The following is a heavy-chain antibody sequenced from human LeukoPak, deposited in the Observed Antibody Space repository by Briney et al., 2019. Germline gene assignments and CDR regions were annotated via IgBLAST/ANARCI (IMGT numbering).Heavy chain of an antibody. V-gene: IGHV3-66*02. D-gene: IGHD5-18*01. CDR3: ASKSWIQLWAPFDY. J-gene: IGHJ4*02. Sequence: PGGSLRLSCAASGFTVSSNYMSRVRQAPGKGLEWVSVIYSGGSTYYADSVKGRFTISRDNSKNTLYLQMNSLRAEDTAVYYCASKSWIQLWAPFDYWGQGTLVTVSS. CDR2: IYSGGST. CDR1: GFTVSSNY.